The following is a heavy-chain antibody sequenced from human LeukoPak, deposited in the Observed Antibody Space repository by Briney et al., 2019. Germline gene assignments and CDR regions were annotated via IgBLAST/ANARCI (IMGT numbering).Heavy chain of an antibody. CDR3: ARETWSSTHYYDSSGYLGYFDY. CDR1: GYTFTSYG. CDR2: ISAYNGNT. D-gene: IGHD3-22*01. J-gene: IGHJ4*02. Sequence: GASVKVSCKASGYTFTSYGISWVRQAPGQGLEWMGWISAYNGNTNYAQKLQGRVTMTTDTSTSTAYMELRSLRSDDTAVYYCARETWSSTHYYDSSGYLGYFDYWGQGTLVTVSS. V-gene: IGHV1-18*01.